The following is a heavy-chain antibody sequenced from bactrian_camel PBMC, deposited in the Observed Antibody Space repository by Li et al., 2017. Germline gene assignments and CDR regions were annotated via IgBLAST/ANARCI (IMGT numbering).Heavy chain of an antibody. Sequence: HVQLVESGGGSVQAGGSLNLSCVISEWPWTSACVGWFRQAPRKQREGVAIVDSDGTAIYTDAAKGRFTASKDNVKNTLYLQMNSLKTEDTATYYCAAARPRGSACPYWEAYTDWGQGTQVTVS. J-gene: IGHJ4*01. CDR2: VDSDGTA. V-gene: IGHV3S53*01. CDR1: EWPWTSAC. D-gene: IGHD1*01. CDR3: AAARPRGSACPYWEAYTD.